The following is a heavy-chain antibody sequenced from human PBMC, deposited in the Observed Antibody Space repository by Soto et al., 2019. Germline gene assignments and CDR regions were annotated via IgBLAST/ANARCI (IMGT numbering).Heavy chain of an antibody. D-gene: IGHD2-8*01. CDR1: GYTFTSYG. CDR3: ARVMLGAFDI. CDR2: ISAYNGNT. J-gene: IGHJ3*02. V-gene: IGHV1-18*04. Sequence: QVQLVQSGAEVKKPGASVKFSCKASGYTFTSYGISWVRQAPGQGLEWMGWISAYNGNTNYAQKLQGRDTRTTDTATSTAYMELRSLRADDPAVYYCARVMLGAFDIWGQATMVTVSS.